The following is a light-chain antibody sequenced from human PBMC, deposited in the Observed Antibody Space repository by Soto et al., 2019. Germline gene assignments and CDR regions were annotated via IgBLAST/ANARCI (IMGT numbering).Light chain of an antibody. CDR1: QSVSSY. Sequence: EIVLTQSPATLSLSPGERATLSCRASQSVSSYLAWYQQKPGQAPRLLIYGVSSRATGIPDRFSGSGSGTDFTLTISRLEPEDFAVYYCQQFGLSPTFGGGTKVDIK. CDR2: GVS. J-gene: IGKJ4*01. V-gene: IGKV3-20*01. CDR3: QQFGLSPT.